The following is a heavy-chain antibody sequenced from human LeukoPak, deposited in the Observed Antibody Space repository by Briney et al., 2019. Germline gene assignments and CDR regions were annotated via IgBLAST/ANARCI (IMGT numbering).Heavy chain of an antibody. J-gene: IGHJ4*02. CDR2: INHSGST. V-gene: IGHV4-34*01. Sequence: KASETLSLTCAVYGGSFSGYYWSWIRQPPGKGLEWIGEINHSGSTNYNPSLKSRVTISVDTSKNQFSLKLSSVTAADTAVYYCATGGRYFDYWGQGTLVTVSS. CDR3: ATGGRYFDY. CDR1: GGSFSGYY.